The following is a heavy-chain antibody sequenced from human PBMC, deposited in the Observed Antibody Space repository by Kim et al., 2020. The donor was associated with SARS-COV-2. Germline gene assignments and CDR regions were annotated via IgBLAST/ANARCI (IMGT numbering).Heavy chain of an antibody. Sequence: SETLSLTCTVSGGSISSSSYYWGWIRQPPGKGLECIGSIYYSGSTYYNPSLKSRVTISVDTSKNQFSLKLSSVTAADTAVYYCAGGIAVAGPDDYYYYYGMDVWGQGTTVTVSS. J-gene: IGHJ6*02. D-gene: IGHD6-19*01. V-gene: IGHV4-39*01. CDR3: AGGIAVAGPDDYYYYYGMDV. CDR1: GGSISSSSYY. CDR2: IYYSGST.